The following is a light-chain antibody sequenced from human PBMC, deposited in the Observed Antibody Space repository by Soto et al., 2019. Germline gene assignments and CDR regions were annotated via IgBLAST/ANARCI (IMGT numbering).Light chain of an antibody. CDR1: QSVGSNS. J-gene: IGKJ4*01. CDR2: AAS. CDR3: QKYNSAPLT. Sequence: TQSPGTLSSSLGERATLSCRASQSVGSNSLAWYQQKPGKIPNLLIYAASTLQAGVPSRFSGSGSGTDFTLTISSLQPEDVAAYYCQKYNSAPLTFGGGTKVDIK. V-gene: IGKV1-27*01.